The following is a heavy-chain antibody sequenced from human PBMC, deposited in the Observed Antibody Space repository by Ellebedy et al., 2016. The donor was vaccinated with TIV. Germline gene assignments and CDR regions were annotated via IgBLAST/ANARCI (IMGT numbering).Heavy chain of an antibody. V-gene: IGHV4-39*07. D-gene: IGHD5-24*01. CDR1: GGSISSGSYF. J-gene: IGHJ4*02. CDR3: ARGAEMATIWGYYFDY. Sequence: MPSETLSLTCTVSGGSISSGSYFWGWIRQPPGKGLEWIGDINHSGSTNYNPSLKSRVTISVDTSKNQFSLRLSSVTAAETAVYYCARGAEMATIWGYYFDYWGQGTLVTVSS. CDR2: INHSGST.